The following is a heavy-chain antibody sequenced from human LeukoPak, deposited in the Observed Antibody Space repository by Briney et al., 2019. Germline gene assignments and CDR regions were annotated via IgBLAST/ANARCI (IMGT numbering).Heavy chain of an antibody. J-gene: IGHJ4*02. D-gene: IGHD2-2*02. Sequence: SETLSLTCAVSGDSISSGTYSWTWIRQPPGKGLEWIGFISHSGSTYYNPSLKSRVTMSVDRSENQFSLKLSSVTAADTAVYYCARGLIVPSTIFDYWGQGTLVTVSS. CDR2: ISHSGST. CDR1: GDSISSGTYS. CDR3: ARGLIVPSTIFDY. V-gene: IGHV4-30-2*01.